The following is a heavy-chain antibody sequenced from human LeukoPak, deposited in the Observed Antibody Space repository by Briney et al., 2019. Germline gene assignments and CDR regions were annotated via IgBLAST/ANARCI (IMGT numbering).Heavy chain of an antibody. J-gene: IGHJ6*03. CDR3: AKDPYCTNGVCYYYMDV. CDR2: INWNGGST. CDR1: GFTFDDYG. D-gene: IGHD2-8*01. Sequence: GGSLRLSCAASGFTFDDYGMSWVRQAPGKGLEWVSGINWNGGSTGYADSVKGRFTISRDNAKNSLYLQMNSLRAEDTAVYYCAKDPYCTNGVCYYYMDVWGKGTTVTVSS. V-gene: IGHV3-20*04.